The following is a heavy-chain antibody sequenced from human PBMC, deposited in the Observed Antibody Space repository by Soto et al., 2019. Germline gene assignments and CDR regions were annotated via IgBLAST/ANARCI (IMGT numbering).Heavy chain of an antibody. J-gene: IGHJ4*02. Sequence: SETLSLTCAVSGGSISSGGYSWSWIRQPPGKGLEWIGYIYHSGSTYYNPSLKSRVTISVDRSKNQFSLKLSSVTAEDTAVYYCAKDAPDLSGWYYFDHWGQGSLVTVSS. CDR2: IYHSGST. CDR3: AKDAPDLSGWYYFDH. V-gene: IGHV4-30-2*01. D-gene: IGHD6-19*01. CDR1: GGSISSGGYS.